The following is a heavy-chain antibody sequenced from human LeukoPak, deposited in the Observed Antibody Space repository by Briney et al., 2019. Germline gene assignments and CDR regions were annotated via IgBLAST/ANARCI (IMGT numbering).Heavy chain of an antibody. CDR1: GGTFRSYA. V-gene: IGHV1-69*05. J-gene: IGHJ4*02. Sequence: SVKVSCKASGGTFRSYAISWVRQAPGQGLEWMGRIIPIFGTANYAQKFQGRVTITTDESTSTACMELSSLRSEDTAVYYCARDPQDPYDSSGYDYYFDYWGQGTLVTVSS. CDR2: IIPIFGTA. CDR3: ARDPQDPYDSSGYDYYFDY. D-gene: IGHD3-22*01.